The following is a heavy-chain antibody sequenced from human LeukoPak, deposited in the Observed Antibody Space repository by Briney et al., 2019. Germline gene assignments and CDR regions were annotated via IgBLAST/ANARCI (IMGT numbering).Heavy chain of an antibody. D-gene: IGHD3-10*02. J-gene: IGHJ6*03. CDR3: ARMFQYYYMDV. CDR2: IYSSGST. Sequence: SETLSLTCTVSGGSISSYYWSWIRQPPGKGLEWIGYIYSSGSTNYSPSLKSRVAISVDTSRNQFSLKLSSVTAADTAMYYCARMFQYYYMDVWGKGTTVTVSS. CDR1: GGSISSYY. V-gene: IGHV4-59*01.